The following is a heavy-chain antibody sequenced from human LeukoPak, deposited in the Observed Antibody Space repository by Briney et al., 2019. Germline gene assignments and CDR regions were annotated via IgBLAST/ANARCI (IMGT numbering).Heavy chain of an antibody. CDR1: GFTLSDYY. CDR2: SSSSGTTI. V-gene: IGHV3-11*01. Sequence: GGSLRLSCAASGFTLSDYYMSWIRQAPGKGLEWVSYSSSSGTTIYYADSVKGRFAISRDNAKSSLYLQMNSLRAEDTAVYYCVRRRDFIDYWGQGTLVTVSS. CDR3: VRRRDFIDY. J-gene: IGHJ4*02. D-gene: IGHD3/OR15-3a*01.